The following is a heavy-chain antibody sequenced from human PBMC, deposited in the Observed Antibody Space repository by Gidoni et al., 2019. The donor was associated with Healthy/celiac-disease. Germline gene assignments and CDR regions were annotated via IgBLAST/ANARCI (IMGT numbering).Heavy chain of an antibody. J-gene: IGHJ5*02. V-gene: IGHV4-61*02. CDR2: IYTSGST. Sequence: QVQLQESGPGLVKPSQTLSLTCTVSGGSISRGSYYWSWIRQPAGKGLEWIGRIYTSGSTNYNPSLKSRVTISVDTSKNQFSLKLSSVTAADTAVYYCARESIAARPKWFDPWGQGTLVTVSS. D-gene: IGHD6-6*01. CDR3: ARESIAARPKWFDP. CDR1: GGSISRGSYY.